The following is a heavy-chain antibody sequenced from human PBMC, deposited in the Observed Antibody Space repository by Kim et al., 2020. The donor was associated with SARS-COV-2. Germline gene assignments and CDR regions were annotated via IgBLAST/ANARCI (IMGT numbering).Heavy chain of an antibody. CDR1: GFTFSDHW. Sequence: GGSLRLSCAASGFTFSDHWMTWVRQAPGKGLQWMANIRNDGTEQNYVGSVRGRFTISRDNARSSLFLHMNSLRADDTALYFCARVQYGSRWEPIDLWGQG. CDR3: ARVQYGSRWEPIDL. J-gene: IGHJ4*02. D-gene: IGHD6-13*01. V-gene: IGHV3-7*01. CDR2: IRNDGTEQ.